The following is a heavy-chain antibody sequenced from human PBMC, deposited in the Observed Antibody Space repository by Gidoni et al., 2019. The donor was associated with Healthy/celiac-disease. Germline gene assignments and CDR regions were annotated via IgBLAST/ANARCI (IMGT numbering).Heavy chain of an antibody. J-gene: IGHJ5*02. Sequence: QVTLKESGPVLVKPTETLTLTCTVSGFSLSNARMGLRWIRQPPGKALEWLAHIFSNDEKSYSTSLKSRLTISKDTSKSQVVLTMTNMDPVDTATYYCARITAHYDYVWGSYRSNWFDPWGQGTLVTVSS. CDR3: ARITAHYDYVWGSYRSNWFDP. CDR2: IFSNDEK. V-gene: IGHV2-26*01. CDR1: GFSLSNARMG. D-gene: IGHD3-16*02.